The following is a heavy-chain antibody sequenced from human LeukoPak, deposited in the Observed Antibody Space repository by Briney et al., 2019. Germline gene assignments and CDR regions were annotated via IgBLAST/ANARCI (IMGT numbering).Heavy chain of an antibody. V-gene: IGHV3-11*04. J-gene: IGHJ4*02. D-gene: IGHD1-14*01. Sequence: GGSLRLSCAASGFTLSDYSMIWIREAPGKGLEWLSYSSSSGSTKYYADSVKGRFTISRDNAKNSLYLQMNSLRAEDTAVYYCARGVEPLAANTLAYWGQGTLVTVSS. CDR1: GFTLSDYS. CDR2: SSSSGSTK. CDR3: ARGVEPLAANTLAY.